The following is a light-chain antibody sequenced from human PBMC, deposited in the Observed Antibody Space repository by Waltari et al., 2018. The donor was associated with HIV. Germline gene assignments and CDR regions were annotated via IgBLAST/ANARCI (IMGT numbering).Light chain of an antibody. Sequence: QSVLTRPPSASGTPGQRVTISCSGSSSNIGGNTVNWFQQLPGTAPKLLIYTNNQRPSGVPDRFSGSKSGTSASLAISGLQSEDEADYYCAAWDDSLNGVVFGGGTKLTVL. CDR1: SSNIGGNT. J-gene: IGLJ2*01. V-gene: IGLV1-44*01. CDR2: TNN. CDR3: AAWDDSLNGVV.